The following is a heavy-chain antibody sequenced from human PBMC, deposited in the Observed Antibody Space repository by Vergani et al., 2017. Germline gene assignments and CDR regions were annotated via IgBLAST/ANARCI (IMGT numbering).Heavy chain of an antibody. J-gene: IGHJ6*03. CDR3: ARGGLYSFYYFMNV. D-gene: IGHD2/OR15-2a*01. V-gene: IGHV3-20*01. CDR1: GFRFDQFG. Sequence: EVELVDSGGKVVRPGGSLRLSCVASGFRFDQFGMMWVRQSPGKGPAWVEGISFNGLTVCYSEYVEGRFTISRDNSKKSLFLQMSNVRAEDTASYHCARGGLYSFYYFMNVWGNGTTVKVSS. CDR2: ISFNGLTV.